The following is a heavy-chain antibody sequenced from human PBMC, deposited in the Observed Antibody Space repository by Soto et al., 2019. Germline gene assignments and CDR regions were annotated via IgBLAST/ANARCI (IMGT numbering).Heavy chain of an antibody. CDR2: INPNSGGT. CDR3: AREYSSSSDHFDY. V-gene: IGHV1-2*02. Sequence: GASVKVSCKASGYTFTGYYMHWVRQAPGQGLEWMGWINPNSGGTNYAQKFQGRVTMTRDTSISTAYMELSRLRSDDTAVYYCAREYSSSSDHFDYWGQGTLVTVSS. J-gene: IGHJ4*02. D-gene: IGHD6-6*01. CDR1: GYTFTGYY.